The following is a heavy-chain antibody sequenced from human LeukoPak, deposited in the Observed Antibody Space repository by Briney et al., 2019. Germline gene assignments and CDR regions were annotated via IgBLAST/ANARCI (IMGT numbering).Heavy chain of an antibody. CDR3: ARDATSYSGSYYYYMDV. J-gene: IGHJ6*03. D-gene: IGHD1-26*01. CDR2: ISSGGSTI. CDR1: GFTFSDYY. Sequence: GGSLRLSCAASGFTFSDYYMSWIRQAPGKGLEWVSYISSGGSTIYYADSVKGRFTISRDNAKNSLYLQMNSLRAEDTAVYYCARDATSYSGSYYYYMDVWGKGTTVTVSS. V-gene: IGHV3-11*04.